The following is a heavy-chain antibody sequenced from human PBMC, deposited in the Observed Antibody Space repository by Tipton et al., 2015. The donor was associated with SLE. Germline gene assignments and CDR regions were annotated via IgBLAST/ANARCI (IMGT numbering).Heavy chain of an antibody. J-gene: IGHJ2*01. D-gene: IGHD6-6*01. Sequence: TLSLTCVVSGESISSGSWWTWVRQPPGKGLEWVGEIYHSGRTNYNPSLTGRFAISVDNSNNQFSLRLSSVTAADTALYYCARKATEAPPYWYFDLWVRGTLVTVSS. CDR1: GESISSGSW. V-gene: IGHV4-4*02. CDR3: ARKATEAPPYWYFDL. CDR2: IYHSGRT.